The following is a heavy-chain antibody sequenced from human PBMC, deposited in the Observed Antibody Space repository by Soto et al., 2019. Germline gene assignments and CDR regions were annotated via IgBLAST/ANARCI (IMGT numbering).Heavy chain of an antibody. J-gene: IGHJ4*02. CDR1: GFTFSTHA. CDR3: ARDQTGITTAGGGRIDH. Sequence: QVQLVESGGGVVQPGRSLRLSCAASGFTFSTHAMHWVRQAPGKGLECVAIVSFDGSNKYYADSVKGRFTISRDNSKNTRYLQMSGLTPEDTAFYYGARDQTGITTAGGGRIDHWGQGTLVTVSS. V-gene: IGHV3-30-3*01. CDR2: VSFDGSNK. D-gene: IGHD6-13*01.